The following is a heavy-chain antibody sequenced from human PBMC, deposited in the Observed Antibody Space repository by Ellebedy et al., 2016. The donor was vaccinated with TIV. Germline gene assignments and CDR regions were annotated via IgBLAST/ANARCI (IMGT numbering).Heavy chain of an antibody. CDR1: GFDFTHYS. CDR2: ISGSSTNM. Sequence: GGSLRLSCADSGFDFTHYSMNWVRQAPGKGLEWLSYISGSSTNMYYADSVKGRFTISRDNSKNSLYLQLNSLRVEDTAVYYCASKASQFQFDYWGQGTLVTVSS. J-gene: IGHJ4*02. CDR3: ASKASQFQFDY. V-gene: IGHV3-48*04.